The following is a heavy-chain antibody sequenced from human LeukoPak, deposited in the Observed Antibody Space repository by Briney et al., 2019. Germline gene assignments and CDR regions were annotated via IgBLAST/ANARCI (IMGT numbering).Heavy chain of an antibody. CDR3: ARLERFLEWLLPPFDY. CDR1: GGSISSTSYY. CDR2: IYYSGST. J-gene: IGHJ4*02. D-gene: IGHD3-3*01. V-gene: IGHV4-39*01. Sequence: PSETLSLTCTVSGGSISSTSYYWGWIRQPPGKGLEWIGSIYYSGSTYYNPSLKSRVTISVDTSKNQFSLKLSSVTAAYTAVYYCARLERFLEWLLPPFDYWGQGTLVTVSS.